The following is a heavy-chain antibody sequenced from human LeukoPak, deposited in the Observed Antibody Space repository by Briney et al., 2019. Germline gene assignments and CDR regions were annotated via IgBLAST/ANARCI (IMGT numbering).Heavy chain of an antibody. CDR2: ISWDGSIT. CDR3: ARPAHYYDSSGYYASSYYFDY. J-gene: IGHJ4*02. CDR1: EFTFSTYS. Sequence: GGSLRLSCAASEFTFSTYSMNWVRQAPGKGLEWVSLISWDGSITYYADSVKGRFTISRDNSKNSLYLQMNSLRTEDTALYYCARPAHYYDSSGYYASSYYFDYWGQGTLVTVSS. D-gene: IGHD3-22*01. V-gene: IGHV3-43*01.